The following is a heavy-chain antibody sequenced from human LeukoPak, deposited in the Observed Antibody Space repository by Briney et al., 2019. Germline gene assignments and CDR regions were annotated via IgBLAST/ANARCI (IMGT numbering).Heavy chain of an antibody. Sequence: GASVKVSCKASGGTFSSYAFRWVRQAPGQGLEWMGGIIPIVGTTNYAQMFQGRVTITADESTSTAYMELSSLRSEDTAVYYCARGGYYYDSSGYSHLPDYWGQGTLVTVSA. J-gene: IGHJ4*02. V-gene: IGHV1-69*13. CDR2: IIPIVGTT. CDR1: GGTFSSYA. D-gene: IGHD3-22*01. CDR3: ARGGYYYDSSGYSHLPDY.